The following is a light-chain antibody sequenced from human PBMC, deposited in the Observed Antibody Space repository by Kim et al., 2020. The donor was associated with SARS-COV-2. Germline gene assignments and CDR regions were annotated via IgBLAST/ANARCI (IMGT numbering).Light chain of an antibody. CDR2: GAS. CDR1: QRINSNS. Sequence: EIVLTQSPGILSLSPGERATLSCVASQRINSNSLAWYQQRPGQAPRLLIHGASRRATGIPDRFTGSGSDIEFTLSISRLEPEDFAVYYCQHFGASSYTFGQGTKLEIK. CDR3: QHFGASSYT. J-gene: IGKJ2*01. V-gene: IGKV3-20*01.